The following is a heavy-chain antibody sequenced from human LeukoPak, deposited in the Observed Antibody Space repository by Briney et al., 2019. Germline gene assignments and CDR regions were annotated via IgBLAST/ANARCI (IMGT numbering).Heavy chain of an antibody. CDR1: GGTFSSYA. V-gene: IGHV1-69*13. D-gene: IGHD1-7*01. CDR2: IIPIFGTA. J-gene: IGHJ4*02. Sequence: SVKVSCKASGGTFSSYAISWVRQAPGQGLEWMGGIIPIFGTANYTQKFQGRVTITADESTSTAYMELSSLRSEDTAVYYCARVTRNWNYEVPDYWGQGTLVTVSS. CDR3: ARVTRNWNYEVPDY.